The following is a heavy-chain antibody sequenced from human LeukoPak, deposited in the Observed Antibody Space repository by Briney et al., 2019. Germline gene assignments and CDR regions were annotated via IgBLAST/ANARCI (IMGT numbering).Heavy chain of an antibody. D-gene: IGHD1-26*01. V-gene: IGHV3-73*01. CDR1: GFTFSGSA. J-gene: IGHJ4*02. CDR2: IRSKANSYAT. Sequence: GGSLRLSCAASGFTFSGSAMHWVRQASGKGLAWVGRIRSKANSYATAYAASVKGRFTISRDDSKNTAYLQMNSLKTEDTAVYYCTRSVGATGVDYWGQGTLVTVSS. CDR3: TRSVGATGVDY.